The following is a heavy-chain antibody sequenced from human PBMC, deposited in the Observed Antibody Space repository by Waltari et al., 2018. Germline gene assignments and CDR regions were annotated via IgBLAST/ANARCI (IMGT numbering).Heavy chain of an antibody. V-gene: IGHV1-69-2*01. D-gene: IGHD6-13*01. Sequence: EVQLVQSGAEVKKPGATVKISCKASGYTFTDYYMHWVQQAPGKGLEWMGRFEPEDGETIYAEKFQGRVTITADTSTDTAYMELSSLRSEDTAVYYCATLRQQLVWWSPDYWGQGTLVTVSS. CDR3: ATLRQQLVWWSPDY. CDR1: GYTFTDYY. J-gene: IGHJ4*02. CDR2: FEPEDGET.